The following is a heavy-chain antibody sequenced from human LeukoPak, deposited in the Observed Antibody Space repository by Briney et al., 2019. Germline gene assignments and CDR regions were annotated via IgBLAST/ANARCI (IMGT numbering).Heavy chain of an antibody. D-gene: IGHD6-13*01. Sequence: SVKVSCKASGGTFSSYAISWVRQAPGQGLEWMGGIIPIFGTANYAQRFQGRVTITADESTSTAYMELSSLRSEDTAVYYCARGPGIAATDAHYWFGPWGQGTLVTVSS. J-gene: IGHJ5*02. V-gene: IGHV1-69*13. CDR1: GGTFSSYA. CDR2: IIPIFGTA. CDR3: ARGPGIAATDAHYWFGP.